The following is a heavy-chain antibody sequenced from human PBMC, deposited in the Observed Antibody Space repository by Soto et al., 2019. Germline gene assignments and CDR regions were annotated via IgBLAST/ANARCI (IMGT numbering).Heavy chain of an antibody. CDR3: AMTAPSSGDFWSGYLDYYYYMDV. D-gene: IGHD3-3*01. V-gene: IGHV4-59*01. J-gene: IGHJ6*03. Sequence: PSETLSLTCTVSGGSISSYYWSWIRQPPGKGLEWIGYIYYSGSTNYNPSLKSRVTISVDTSKNQFSLKLSSVTAADTAVYYCAMTAPSSGDFWSGYLDYYYYMDVWGKGTTVTVSS. CDR1: GGSISSYY. CDR2: IYYSGST.